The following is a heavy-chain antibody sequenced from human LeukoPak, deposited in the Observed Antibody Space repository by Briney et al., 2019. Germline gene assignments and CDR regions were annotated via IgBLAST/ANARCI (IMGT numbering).Heavy chain of an antibody. CDR2: INPNSGGT. CDR1: GYTFTGYY. D-gene: IGHD3-9*01. J-gene: IGHJ4*02. V-gene: IGHV1-2*02. Sequence: ASVKVSCKASGYTFTGYYMHWVRQAPGQGLERMGWINPNSGGTNYAQKFQGRVTMTRDTSISTAYMELSRLRSDDTAVYYCARGGQNFQYYDILTGYYTGYYFDYWGQGTLVTVSS. CDR3: ARGGQNFQYYDILTGYYTGYYFDY.